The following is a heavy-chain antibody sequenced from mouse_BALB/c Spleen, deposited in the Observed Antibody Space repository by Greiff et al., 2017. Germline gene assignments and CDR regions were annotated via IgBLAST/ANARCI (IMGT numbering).Heavy chain of an antibody. CDR2: SNPYNGDT. V-gene: IGHV1-37*01. CDR1: GYSFTGYF. D-gene: IGHD2-14*01. Sequence: EVMLVESGPELVKPGASVKISCKASGYSFTGYFMNWVKQSHGKSLEWIGRSNPYNGDTFYNQKFKGKATLTVDKSSSTAHIELLSLTSEDSAVYYCGRLGGYDNAMDYWGQGTSVTVSA. CDR3: GRLGGYDNAMDY. J-gene: IGHJ4*01.